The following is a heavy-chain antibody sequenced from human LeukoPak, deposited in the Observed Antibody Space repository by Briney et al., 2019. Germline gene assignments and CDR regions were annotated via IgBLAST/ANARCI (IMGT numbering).Heavy chain of an antibody. V-gene: IGHV3-7*01. D-gene: IGHD3-3*01. CDR3: ARVIRFLEVWEDY. Sequence: GGSLRLSCAASGFNISDFWMTWVRQAPGKGLEWVANIKEDGTEKHLVDSVKGRFTISRDNAKNSLYLQMNSLRAEDTAVYYCARVIRFLEVWEDYWGQGTLVTVSS. J-gene: IGHJ4*02. CDR1: GFNISDFW. CDR2: IKEDGTEK.